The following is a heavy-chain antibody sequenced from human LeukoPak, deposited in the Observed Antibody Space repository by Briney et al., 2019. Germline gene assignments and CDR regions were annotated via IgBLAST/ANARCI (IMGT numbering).Heavy chain of an antibody. V-gene: IGHV3-7*01. J-gene: IGHJ4*02. CDR1: GLTFSIHW. Sequence: GGSLRLSCAASGLTFSIHWMNWVRQAPGKGLECVANINQDGSDKYYVDSVKGRFTISRDNTRNSLYLQMNSLRAEDTAVYYCVGGDYWGQGTLVTVSS. CDR2: INQDGSDK. CDR3: VGGDY.